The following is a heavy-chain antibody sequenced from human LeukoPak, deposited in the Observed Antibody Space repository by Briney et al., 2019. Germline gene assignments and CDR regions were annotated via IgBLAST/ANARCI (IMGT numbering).Heavy chain of an antibody. D-gene: IGHD3-22*01. V-gene: IGHV4-59*01. CDR3: ARVMFAMYYYDSSGYYFDY. J-gene: IGHJ4*02. CDR1: GGSISSYY. CDR2: IYYSGST. Sequence: SETLSLTCTVSGGSISSYYWSWIRQPPGKGLEWIGYIYYSGSTNYNPSLKSRVTISVDTPKNQFSLKLSSVTAADTAVYYCARVMFAMYYYDSSGYYFDYWGQGTLVTVSS.